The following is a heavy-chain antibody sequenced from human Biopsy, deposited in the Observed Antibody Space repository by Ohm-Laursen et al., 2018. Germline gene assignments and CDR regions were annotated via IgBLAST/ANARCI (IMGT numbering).Heavy chain of an antibody. CDR3: ARPSGGVSTIGFDP. CDR1: GYNFLDFH. J-gene: IGHJ5*02. D-gene: IGHD5/OR15-5a*01. V-gene: IGHV1-2*05. CDR2: INPRTGVT. Sequence: ASVKVSCNPSGYNFLDFHIHWVRQVPGQGLEWIGHINPRTGVTKYAQKFLDRITMTGDTSISTAYMDLSRLTSADTGIYYCARPSGGVSTIGFDPWGQGTLVTVSS.